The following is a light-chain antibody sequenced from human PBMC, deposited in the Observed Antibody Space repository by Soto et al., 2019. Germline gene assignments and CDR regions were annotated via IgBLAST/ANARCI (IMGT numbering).Light chain of an antibody. J-gene: IGKJ2*01. CDR1: QSVSSN. V-gene: IGKV3-15*01. Sequence: ELVMTQSPATLSVPPGERATLSCRASQSVSSNLAWYQQKPGQAPRLLIYGASTRATGIPARFSGSGSGTEFTLTISSLQSEDFAVYYCQQYNNWLLYTFGQGTKLEIK. CDR2: GAS. CDR3: QQYNNWLLYT.